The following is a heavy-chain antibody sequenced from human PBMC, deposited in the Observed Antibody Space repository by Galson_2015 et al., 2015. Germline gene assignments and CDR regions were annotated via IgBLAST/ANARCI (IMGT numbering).Heavy chain of an antibody. CDR3: AREGPNLAAAGTYFDY. V-gene: IGHV6-1*01. J-gene: IGHJ4*02. CDR2: TYYRSKWYN. Sequence: CAICGDSVSSNSAAWNWIRQSPSRGLEWLGRTYYRSKWYNDYAVSVKSRITINPDTSKNQFSLQLNSVTPEDTAVYYCAREGPNLAAAGTYFDYWGQGTLVTVSS. CDR1: GDSVSSNSAA. D-gene: IGHD6-13*01.